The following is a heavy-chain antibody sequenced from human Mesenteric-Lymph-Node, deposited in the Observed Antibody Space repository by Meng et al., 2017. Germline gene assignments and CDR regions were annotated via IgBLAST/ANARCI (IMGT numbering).Heavy chain of an antibody. J-gene: IGHJ6*02. CDR3: ARGPSFYGDYYYYGMDV. D-gene: IGHD4-17*01. V-gene: IGHV1-8*01. Sequence: ASVKVSCKASGYTFTSYDINWVRQATGQGLEWMGWMNPNSGNTGYAQKFQGRVTMTRNTSISTAYMELSSLRSEDTAVYYCARGPSFYGDYYYYGMDVWGQGTTVTVSS. CDR2: MNPNSGNT. CDR1: GYTFTSYD.